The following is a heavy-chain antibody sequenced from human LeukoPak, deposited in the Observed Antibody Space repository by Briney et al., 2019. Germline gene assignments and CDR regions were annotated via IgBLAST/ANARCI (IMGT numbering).Heavy chain of an antibody. CDR2: INPSGGST. Sequence: AAVKVSCKASGYTFTSYYIHWVRQAPGQGLEWMGIINPSGGSTNYAQEFQGRVTMTRDTSTSTVYMELNSLRSEDTAIYYCARAEYYFGSGSHFDSWGQGTLVTVSS. CDR1: GYTFTSYY. V-gene: IGHV1-46*01. J-gene: IGHJ4*02. D-gene: IGHD3-10*01. CDR3: ARAEYYFGSGSHFDS.